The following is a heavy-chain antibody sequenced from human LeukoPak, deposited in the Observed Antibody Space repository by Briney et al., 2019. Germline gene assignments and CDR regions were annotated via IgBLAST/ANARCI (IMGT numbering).Heavy chain of an antibody. V-gene: IGHV3-23*01. CDR2: VSGNGDST. CDR3: AKEISSSWFEH. J-gene: IGHJ5*02. D-gene: IGHD6-13*01. CDR1: GFTVSSSY. Sequence: GGSLRLSCAASGFTVSSSYMSWLRQAPGKGLEWVSAVSGNGDSTYYAGSVKGRFTVSRDNSKNTLYLQMNGLRAEDTAVYYCAKEISSSWFEHWGQGTLVTVSS.